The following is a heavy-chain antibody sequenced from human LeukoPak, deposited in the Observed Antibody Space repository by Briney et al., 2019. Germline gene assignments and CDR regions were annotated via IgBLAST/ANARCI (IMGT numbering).Heavy chain of an antibody. CDR1: GGSISTTSNS. J-gene: IGHJ5*01. Sequence: SETLSLTCNVSGGSISTTSNSWGWAWIRQRPGKGLEWIGSIYYGVSPYYNSSLKSRVTISVDTSKNHFSLKVASLTAADTAVYYCARRPIVGTKGHWFDSWGQGMLVTVSS. V-gene: IGHV4-39*02. CDR3: ARRPIVGTKGHWFDS. CDR2: IYYGVSP. D-gene: IGHD1-26*01.